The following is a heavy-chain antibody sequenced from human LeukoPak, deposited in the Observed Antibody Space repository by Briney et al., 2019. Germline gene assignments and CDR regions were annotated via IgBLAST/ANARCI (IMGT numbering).Heavy chain of an antibody. Sequence: PGGSLRLSCAASGFTFSSYDMHWVRQATGKGLEWGSAIGTAGDTYYPGSVKGRFTISRENAKNSLYLQMNSLRAQGPAVYYCAREDQKGSFDYWGQGTLVTVSS. CDR2: IGTAGDT. CDR3: AREDQKGSFDY. CDR1: GFTFSSYD. V-gene: IGHV3-13*01. J-gene: IGHJ4*02.